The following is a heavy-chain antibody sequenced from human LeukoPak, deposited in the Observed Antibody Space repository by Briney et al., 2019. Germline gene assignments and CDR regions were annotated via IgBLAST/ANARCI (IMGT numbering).Heavy chain of an antibody. Sequence: SETLSLTCTVSGGSISDYYWSWIRQPPGKGLEWIGYIYNSGTVNYSPSLRSRVTISMDTSKNQFSLKLNSVTAADTAVYYCARGKGSGWYTRGLFDYWGQGALVSVSS. V-gene: IGHV4-59*01. D-gene: IGHD6-19*01. CDR2: IYNSGTV. CDR3: ARGKGSGWYTRGLFDY. CDR1: GGSISDYY. J-gene: IGHJ4*02.